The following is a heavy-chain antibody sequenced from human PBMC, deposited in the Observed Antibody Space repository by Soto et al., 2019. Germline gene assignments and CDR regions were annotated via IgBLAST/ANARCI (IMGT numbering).Heavy chain of an antibody. J-gene: IGHJ6*03. CDR1: GFTVSSKY. V-gene: IGHV3-66*01. CDR3: TRDDVHCIGGRCYGVAMDV. Sequence: EVPLVESGGGLVQPGGSLRLSCAASGFTVSSKYMSWVRQAPGKGLEWVSLIQSGGSTYYAGSVKGRFTISSDHSENTLFLQMNSPRVADTAVYSCTRDDVHCIGGRCYGVAMDVWCKGTTVSVS. D-gene: IGHD2-15*01. CDR2: IQSGGST.